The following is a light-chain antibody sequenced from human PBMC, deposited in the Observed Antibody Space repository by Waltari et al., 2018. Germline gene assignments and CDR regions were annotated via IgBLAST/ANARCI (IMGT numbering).Light chain of an antibody. V-gene: IGKV1-39*01. CDR3: QHNYGTPYS. Sequence: IQMTQSPSSLSASVGDRVTITCRASENVNNYLNWYQQKPGKAPKLLIYKASTLQSGVPSRFSGSGSGTDYTFTISSLQSEDVATYYCQHNYGTPYSFGQGTKVEI. CDR1: ENVNNY. J-gene: IGKJ2*03. CDR2: KAS.